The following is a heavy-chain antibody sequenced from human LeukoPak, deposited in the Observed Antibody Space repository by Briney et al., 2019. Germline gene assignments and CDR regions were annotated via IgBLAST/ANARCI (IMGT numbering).Heavy chain of an antibody. J-gene: IGHJ4*02. CDR2: LSGSGGTT. D-gene: IGHD5-18*01. CDR1: GFTFDDYA. Sequence: GGSLRLSCAASGFTFDDYAMHWVRQAPGKGLEWVSGLSGSGGTTYYADSVKGRFTISRDNSKNTLYMQMNFVRAEDTAVYYCAKGDTYGPRKYYFDNWGQGTLVTVSP. V-gene: IGHV3-23*01. CDR3: AKGDTYGPRKYYFDN.